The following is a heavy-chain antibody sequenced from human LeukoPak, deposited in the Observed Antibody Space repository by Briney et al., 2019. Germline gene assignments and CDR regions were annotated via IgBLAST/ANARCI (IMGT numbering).Heavy chain of an antibody. J-gene: IGHJ6*03. CDR1: GGSISSGGYY. V-gene: IGHV4-31*03. Sequence: SETLSLTCTVSGGSISSGGYYWSWIRQHPGKGLEWIGYIYYSGSTYYNPSLKSRVTISVDTSKNQFSLKLSSVTAADTAVYYCARVTRIFGVVIGHYYYYMDVWGKGTTVTVYS. CDR3: ARVTRIFGVVIGHYYYYMDV. CDR2: IYYSGST. D-gene: IGHD3-3*01.